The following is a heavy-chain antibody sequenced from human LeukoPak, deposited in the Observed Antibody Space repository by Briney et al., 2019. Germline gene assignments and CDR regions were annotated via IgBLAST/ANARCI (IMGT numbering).Heavy chain of an antibody. J-gene: IGHJ4*02. D-gene: IGHD5-18*01. V-gene: IGHV1-69*05. Sequence: SVTVSCKASGGTFSSYAISWVRQAPGQGLEWMGGIIPIFGTANYAQKFQGRVTITTGESTSTAYMELGSLRSEDTAVYYCASQRGYSYGYVDYWGQGTLVTVSS. CDR2: IIPIFGTA. CDR1: GGTFSSYA. CDR3: ASQRGYSYGYVDY.